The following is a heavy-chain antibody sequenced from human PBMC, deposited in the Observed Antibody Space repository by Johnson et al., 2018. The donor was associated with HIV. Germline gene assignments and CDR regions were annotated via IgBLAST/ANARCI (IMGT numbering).Heavy chain of an antibody. CDR1: GLTFSSYA. CDR3: AREEEWELTLVGVGAFDI. D-gene: IGHD1-26*01. Sequence: EQLVESGGGLVQPGGSLRLSCAASGLTFSSYAMSWVRQAPGKGLEWVSSISDNGGSIYYADSVKGRFTISRDNSKNMLYLQMNSLRAEDTAVYYCAREEEWELTLVGVGAFDIWGQGTMVTVSS. V-gene: IGHV3-23*04. CDR2: ISDNGGSI. J-gene: IGHJ3*02.